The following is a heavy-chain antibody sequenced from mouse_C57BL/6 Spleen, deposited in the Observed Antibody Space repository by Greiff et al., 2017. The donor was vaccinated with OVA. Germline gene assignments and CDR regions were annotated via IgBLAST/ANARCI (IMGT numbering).Heavy chain of an antibody. CDR1: GYTFTSYG. CDR2: IYPRSGNT. CDR3: ARPITTVVATDFDY. V-gene: IGHV1-81*01. J-gene: IGHJ2*01. Sequence: QVQLQQSGAELARPGASVKLSCKASGYTFTSYGISGVKQRTGQGLEWIGEIYPRSGNTYYNEKFKGKATLTADKSSSTAYMELRSLTSEDSAVYFCARPITTVVATDFDYWGQGTTLTVSS. D-gene: IGHD1-1*01.